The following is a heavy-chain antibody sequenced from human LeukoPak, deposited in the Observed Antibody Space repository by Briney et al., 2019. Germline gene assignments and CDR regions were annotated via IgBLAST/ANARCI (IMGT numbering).Heavy chain of an antibody. CDR3: ARHGIVDSSRKYYFDY. Sequence: SETLSLTCSVSGGSISTYYWSWIRQPPGKGVEWIGYIYYSGSTSYNPSLKSRVTISVDTSKNQFSLDLSSVTAADTAVYYCARHGIVDSSRKYYFDYWGQGTLVTVSS. V-gene: IGHV4-59*08. CDR1: GGSISTYY. J-gene: IGHJ4*02. D-gene: IGHD6-13*01. CDR2: IYYSGST.